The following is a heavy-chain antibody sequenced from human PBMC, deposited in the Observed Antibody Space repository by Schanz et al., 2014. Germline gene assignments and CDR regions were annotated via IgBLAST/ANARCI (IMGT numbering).Heavy chain of an antibody. V-gene: IGHV3-7*01. CDR2: IKLDGSEK. D-gene: IGHD1-26*01. Sequence: EVQLVESGGGLVQPGGSLRLSCAASGFTFSGYWMSWVRQAPGEGLEWGANIKLDGSEKYYVDSVKGRFTISRDNGKISLSLQMNSLPDEDPDVYYCAKYGTGKGVSFEYWGQGTLVTVSS. J-gene: IGHJ4*02. CDR3: AKYGTGKGVSFEY. CDR1: GFTFSGYW.